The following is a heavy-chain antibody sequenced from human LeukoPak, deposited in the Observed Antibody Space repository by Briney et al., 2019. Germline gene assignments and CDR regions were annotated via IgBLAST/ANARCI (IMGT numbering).Heavy chain of an antibody. V-gene: IGHV3-30*02. CDR1: GFTFSSYG. CDR3: ARDEMVRGIFYYYYGMDV. D-gene: IGHD3-10*01. J-gene: IGHJ6*02. Sequence: GGSLRLACAASGFTFSSYGMHWVRQAPGKGLEWVAFIRYDGSNKYYADSVKGRFTISRDNSKNTLYLQMNSLRAEDTAVYYCARDEMVRGIFYYYYGMDVWGQGTTVTVSS. CDR2: IRYDGSNK.